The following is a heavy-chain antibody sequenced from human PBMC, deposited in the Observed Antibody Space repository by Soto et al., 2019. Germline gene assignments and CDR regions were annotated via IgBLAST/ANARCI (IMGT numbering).Heavy chain of an antibody. J-gene: IGHJ6*02. CDR2: INHSGST. CDR3: ARVPKYYYGSGSYSPVDYYGMDV. Sequence: SETLSLTCAVYGGSFSGYYWIWIRQPPGKGLEWIGEINHSGSTNYNPSLKSRVTISVDTSKNQFSLKLSSVTAADTAVYYCARVPKYYYGSGSYSPVDYYGMDVWGQGTTVTVSS. D-gene: IGHD3-10*01. V-gene: IGHV4-34*01. CDR1: GGSFSGYY.